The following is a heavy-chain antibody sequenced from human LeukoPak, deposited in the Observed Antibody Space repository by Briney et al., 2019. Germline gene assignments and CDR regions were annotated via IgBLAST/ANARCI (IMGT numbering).Heavy chain of an antibody. Sequence: TSETLSLTCTVSGGSISSSSYYWGWIRQPPGKGLEWIGSIYYSGSTYYNPSLKSRVTISVDTSKNQFSLKLSSVTAADTAVYYCARPTVERYYYMDVWGKGTTVTVSS. CDR1: GGSISSSSYY. CDR2: IYYSGST. D-gene: IGHD5-24*01. CDR3: ARPTVERYYYMDV. V-gene: IGHV4-39*01. J-gene: IGHJ6*03.